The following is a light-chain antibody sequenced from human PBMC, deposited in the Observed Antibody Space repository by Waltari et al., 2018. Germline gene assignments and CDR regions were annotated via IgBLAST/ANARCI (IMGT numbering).Light chain of an antibody. J-gene: IGKJ4*01. Sequence: EIVLTQSPATLSLSPGERATLSCRASPSVSSSLALYQPKPGQAPRLLIYDASNRATGIPARFSGSGSGTDFTLTISSLEPEDFAVYYCQQRSNWPLTFGGGTKVEIK. CDR2: DAS. V-gene: IGKV3-11*01. CDR3: QQRSNWPLT. CDR1: PSVSSS.